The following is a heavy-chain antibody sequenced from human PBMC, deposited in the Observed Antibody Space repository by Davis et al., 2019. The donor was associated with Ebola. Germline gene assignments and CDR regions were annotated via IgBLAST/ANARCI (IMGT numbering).Heavy chain of an antibody. CDR2: IYSGGST. CDR3: AKGPELGKFDY. D-gene: IGHD7-27*01. Sequence: GESLKISCAASGFTVSSNYMSWVRQAPGKGLGWVSVIYSGGSTYYADFVKGRFTISRDNSKNTLYLQMNSLRVEDTAVYYCAKGPELGKFDYWGQGTLVTVSS. CDR1: GFTVSSNY. J-gene: IGHJ4*02. V-gene: IGHV3-53*01.